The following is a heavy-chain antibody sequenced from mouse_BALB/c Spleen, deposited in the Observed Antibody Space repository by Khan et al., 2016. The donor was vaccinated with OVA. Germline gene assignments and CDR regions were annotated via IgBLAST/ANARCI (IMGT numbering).Heavy chain of an antibody. J-gene: IGHJ1*01. CDR1: GYTFTDYS. V-gene: IGHV9-3-1*01. D-gene: IGHD1-1*02. CDR3: ASGGYWYFDV. CDR2: INTYTGEP. Sequence: QIQLVQSGPELKKPGETVKISCKASGYTFTDYSMHWVKQAPGKGLKWMGWINTYTGEPTYADDFKGRFALSLETSASTAYLQIINLKNEDTATYFGASGGYWYFDVWGAGTTVTVSS.